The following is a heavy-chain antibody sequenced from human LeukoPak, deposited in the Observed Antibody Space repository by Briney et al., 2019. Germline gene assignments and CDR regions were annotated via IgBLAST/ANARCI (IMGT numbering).Heavy chain of an antibody. CDR3: AKKGSYFDN. J-gene: IGHJ4*02. CDR1: GLTFSSFE. V-gene: IGHV3-48*03. Sequence: GSLLLSCAAPGLTFSSFEMNWVRRAPGKGLELISFIDRSGTTRYYADAVKGRFTISRNNAKNSLHLQMNSLRVEDTAVYYCAKKGSYFDNWGQGTLVTVSS. CDR2: IDRSGTTR. D-gene: IGHD3-10*01.